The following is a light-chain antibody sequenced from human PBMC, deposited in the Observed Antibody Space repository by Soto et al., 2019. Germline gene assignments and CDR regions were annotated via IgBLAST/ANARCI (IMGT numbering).Light chain of an antibody. J-gene: IGKJ5*01. CDR1: QILLYSDGYNY. V-gene: IGKV2-28*01. Sequence: DIVITQSPLSLPVTPVDPASISCRSSQILLYSDGYNYVDWYLQKPGQSPQLLVYLGSNRASGVPDRFSGSGSGTDFTLTISRLEPEDFAVYYCQQYGSSRTFGQGTRLEIK. CDR2: LGS. CDR3: QQYGSSRT.